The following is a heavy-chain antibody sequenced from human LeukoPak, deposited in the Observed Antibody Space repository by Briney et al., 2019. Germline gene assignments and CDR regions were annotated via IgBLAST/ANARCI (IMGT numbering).Heavy chain of an antibody. D-gene: IGHD6-13*01. CDR1: GYTFTSYY. Sequence: ALVKVSCKASGYTFTSYYMHWVRQAPGQGLEWMGIINPSGGSTRYAQRFQGRVTMTRGTSTSTVYMELSSLRSEDTAVYYCASESPGTPPHLCDYWGQGTLVTVSS. V-gene: IGHV1-46*01. CDR2: INPSGGST. J-gene: IGHJ4*02. CDR3: ASESPGTPPHLCDY.